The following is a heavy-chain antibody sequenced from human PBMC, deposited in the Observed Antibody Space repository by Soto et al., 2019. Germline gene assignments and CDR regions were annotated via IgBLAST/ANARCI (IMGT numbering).Heavy chain of an antibody. CDR1: GGNIGGING. CDR3: ARERRGYYYYYGMDV. J-gene: IGHJ6*02. CDR2: IYHSGST. D-gene: IGHD3-10*01. Sequence: PLVTIRLTCGVAGGNIGGINGCRWIRQPPGKGLEWIGEIYHSGSTNYNPSLKSRVTISVDKSKNQFSLKLSSVTAADTAVYYCARERRGYYYYYGMDVWGQGTTVTVTS. V-gene: IGHV4-4*02.